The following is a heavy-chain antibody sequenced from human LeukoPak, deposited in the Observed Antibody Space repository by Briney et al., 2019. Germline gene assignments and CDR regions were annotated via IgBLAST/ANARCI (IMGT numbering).Heavy chain of an antibody. V-gene: IGHV3-48*01. Sequence: GGSLRLSCAASGFTFSSYSMNWVRQAPGKGLEWVSYISSSSSTIYYADSVKGRFTISRDNAKNSLYLQMNSLRAEDTAVYYCTRVLYSSGWPNDAFDIWGQGTMVTVTS. J-gene: IGHJ3*02. CDR3: TRVLYSSGWPNDAFDI. D-gene: IGHD6-19*01. CDR2: ISSSSSTI. CDR1: GFTFSSYS.